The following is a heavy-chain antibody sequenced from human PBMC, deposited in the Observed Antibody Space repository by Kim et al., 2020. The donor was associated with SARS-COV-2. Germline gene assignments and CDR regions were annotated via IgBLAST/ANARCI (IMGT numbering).Heavy chain of an antibody. V-gene: IGHV5-51*01. D-gene: IGHD2-15*01. J-gene: IGHJ4*02. CDR3: ARLSTCSGGSCYSGGFDY. CDR1: GYSFTSYW. Sequence: GESLKISCKGSGYSFTSYWIGWVRQMPGKGLEWMGIIYPGDSDTRYSPSFQGQVTISADKSISTAYLQWSSLKASDTAMYYCARLSTCSGGSCYSGGFDYWGQGTLVTVSS. CDR2: IYPGDSDT.